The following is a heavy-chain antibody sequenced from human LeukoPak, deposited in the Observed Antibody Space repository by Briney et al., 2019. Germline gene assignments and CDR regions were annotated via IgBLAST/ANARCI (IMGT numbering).Heavy chain of an antibody. CDR3: ARDGYSGYDFYFDY. J-gene: IGHJ4*02. V-gene: IGHV3-33*01. D-gene: IGHD5-12*01. CDR2: IWVDGSDK. CDR1: GFTFSSYG. Sequence: GGSLRLSCAAAGFTFSSYGMHWVSQAPGKGLEWVAVIWVDGSDKYYADSVKGRFTISRDNSKNTLYLQMNSLRAEDTAVYYCARDGYSGYDFYFDYWGQGSLVTVSS.